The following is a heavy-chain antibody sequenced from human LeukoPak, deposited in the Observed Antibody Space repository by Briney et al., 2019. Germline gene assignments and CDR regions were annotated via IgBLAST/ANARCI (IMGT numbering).Heavy chain of an antibody. Sequence: GGSLRLSCAASGFTFSSYAMSWVRQAPGKGLEWVSAISGSGGSTYYADSVKGRFTISRDNSKNTLYLQMSSLRAEDTAVYYCAKVLRGVITRVLYYFDYWGQGTLVTVSS. CDR2: ISGSGGST. D-gene: IGHD3-10*01. CDR3: AKVLRGVITRVLYYFDY. V-gene: IGHV3-23*01. CDR1: GFTFSSYA. J-gene: IGHJ4*02.